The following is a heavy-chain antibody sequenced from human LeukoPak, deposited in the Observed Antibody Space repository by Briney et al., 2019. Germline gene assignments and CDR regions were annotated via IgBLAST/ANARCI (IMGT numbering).Heavy chain of an antibody. J-gene: IGHJ4*02. V-gene: IGHV3-53*01. CDR2: IYSDGST. CDR1: GFIVSGDF. Sequence: GGSLRLSCAASGFIVSGDFMSWVRQAPGKGLEWVSVIYSDGSTYYADSVKGRFTISRDNSKNTLDLQMTGLRAEDTAVYYCARERGRGRDSPWFDYWGQGTLVTVPS. D-gene: IGHD1-26*01. CDR3: ARERGRGRDSPWFDY.